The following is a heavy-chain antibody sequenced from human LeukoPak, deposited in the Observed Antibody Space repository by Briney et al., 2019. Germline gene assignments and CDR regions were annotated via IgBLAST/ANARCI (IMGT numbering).Heavy chain of an antibody. CDR2: INPNSGGT. D-gene: IGHD2-2*01. CDR3: ARANALYCSSTSCLFDY. CDR1: GYTFTGYY. J-gene: IGHJ4*02. Sequence: AASVKVSCKASGYTFTGYYMHWVRQAPGQGLEWVAWINPNSGGTYYAQNFHDRITMTRDTSISTAYMELSRLRSDDTAIYYCARANALYCSSTSCLFDYWGQGTLVTVSS. V-gene: IGHV1-2*02.